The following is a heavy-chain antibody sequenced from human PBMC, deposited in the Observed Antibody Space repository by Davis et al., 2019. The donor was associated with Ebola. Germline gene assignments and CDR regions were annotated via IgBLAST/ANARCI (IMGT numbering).Heavy chain of an antibody. J-gene: IGHJ4*02. CDR2: INLGGNA. V-gene: IGHV4-34*01. CDR3: AMTDSRGYYFDF. Sequence: SETLSLTCAVYGDSFRNSYWSWLRQPPGKALEWIAKINLGGNADYNPSLKSRVAISVDTAKNHFSLKVTSVTAADTALYYCAMTDSRGYYFDFWGQGTLATVSS. CDR1: GDSFRNSY. D-gene: IGHD3-22*01.